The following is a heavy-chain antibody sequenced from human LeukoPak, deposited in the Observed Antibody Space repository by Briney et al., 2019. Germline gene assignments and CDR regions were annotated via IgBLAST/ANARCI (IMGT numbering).Heavy chain of an antibody. J-gene: IGHJ6*03. CDR1: GYSISSGYY. V-gene: IGHV4-38-2*02. Sequence: SETLSLTCTVSGYSISSGYYWSWIRQAAGKGLEWIGRISNSGSSNYNPSLKSRVTMSVDTSKNQVSLKLSAVTAADTAVYYCARDQYKYDGNYRYYQHMDVWGKGTTVTVSS. D-gene: IGHD1-7*01. CDR3: ARDQYKYDGNYRYYQHMDV. CDR2: ISNSGSS.